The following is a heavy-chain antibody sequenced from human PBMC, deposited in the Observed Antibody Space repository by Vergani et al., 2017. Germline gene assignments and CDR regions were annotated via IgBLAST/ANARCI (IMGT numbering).Heavy chain of an antibody. CDR1: GYSFTNYA. CDR3: ARLRSAVVRGVQRATYYYYGLDV. V-gene: IGHV7-4-1*02. Sequence: QVQLVQSGSELKKPGASVKISCKTSGYSFTNYAINWLRQAPGQGLEWMGKINTNTGNPTYAQGFTGRFVFSLDRPASAANLQISGLKTEDTAVYFCARLRSAVVRGVQRATYYYYGLDVWGQGTTVNVSS. J-gene: IGHJ6*02. D-gene: IGHD3-10*01. CDR2: INTNTGNP.